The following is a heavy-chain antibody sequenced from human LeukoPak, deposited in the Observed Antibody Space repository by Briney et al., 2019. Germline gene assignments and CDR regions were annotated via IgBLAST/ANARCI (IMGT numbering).Heavy chain of an antibody. CDR2: ISGSSTTI. CDR3: AKDLVGATAS. J-gene: IGHJ5*02. Sequence: GGSLRLSCAASGFTFSTYSINWVRQAPGKGLEWVSYISGSSTTIYYADSVKGRFTISRDNAKNSLYLQMNSLRDEDTAVYYCAKDLVGATASWGQGTLVTVSP. V-gene: IGHV3-48*02. D-gene: IGHD1-26*01. CDR1: GFTFSTYS.